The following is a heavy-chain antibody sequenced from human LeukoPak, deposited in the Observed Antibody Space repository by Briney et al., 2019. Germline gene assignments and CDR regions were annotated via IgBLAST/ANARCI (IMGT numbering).Heavy chain of an antibody. D-gene: IGHD3-10*01. CDR1: GGSISSSSYY. CDR3: ARVISYYYGSGSINYYYMDV. CDR2: IYYSGST. V-gene: IGHV4-39*07. Sequence: SETLSLTCTVSGGSISSSSYYWGWIRQPPGKGLEWIGSIYYSGSTYYNPSLKSRVTISVDTSKNQFSLKLSSVTAADTAVYYCARVISYYYGSGSINYYYMDVWGKGTTVTVSS. J-gene: IGHJ6*03.